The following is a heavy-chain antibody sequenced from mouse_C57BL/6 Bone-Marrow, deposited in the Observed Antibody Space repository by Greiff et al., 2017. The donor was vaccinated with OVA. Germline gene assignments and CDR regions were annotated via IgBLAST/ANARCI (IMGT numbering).Heavy chain of an antibody. CDR3: ARRDYDADYFDY. CDR1: GFTFSSYT. J-gene: IGHJ2*01. CDR2: ISSGGSYT. V-gene: IGHV5-6*01. D-gene: IGHD2-4*01. Sequence: EVQVVESGGGLVKPGGSLKLSCAASGFTFSSYTMSWVRQTPDKRLEWVATISSGGSYTYYPDSVKGRFTISRDNAKNTLYLQMSSLKSEDTAMYYCARRDYDADYFDYWGQGTTLTVSS.